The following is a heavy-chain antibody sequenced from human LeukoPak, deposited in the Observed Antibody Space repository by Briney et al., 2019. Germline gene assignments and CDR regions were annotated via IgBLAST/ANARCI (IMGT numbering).Heavy chain of an antibody. Sequence: SETLSLTCTVSGGSISSYYWSWIRQPPGKGLEWIGYIYYSGSTNYNPSLKTRVTISVDTSKNQFSLKLSSVTAADTAVYYCAGASYDSSGVHWGQGTLVTVSS. CDR1: GGSISSYY. CDR2: IYYSGST. V-gene: IGHV4-59*01. CDR3: AGASYDSSGVH. J-gene: IGHJ4*02. D-gene: IGHD3-22*01.